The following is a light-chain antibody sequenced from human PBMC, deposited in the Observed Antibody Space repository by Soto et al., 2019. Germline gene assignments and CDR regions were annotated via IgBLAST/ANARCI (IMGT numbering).Light chain of an antibody. CDR1: SSDVGGYNY. Sequence: QSVLTQPASVSGSPGQSITISCTGTSSDVGGYNYVSWYKQYSGKAPKVMIYEVSNRPSGVSNRFSGSKSGNTASLTISGLQAEDEADYYFRSYTSSGTHVVFGGGTKLTVL. V-gene: IGLV2-14*01. CDR3: RSYTSSGTHVV. CDR2: EVS. J-gene: IGLJ2*01.